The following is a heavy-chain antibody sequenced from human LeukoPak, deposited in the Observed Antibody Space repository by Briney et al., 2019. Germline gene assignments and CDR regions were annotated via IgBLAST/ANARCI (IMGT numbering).Heavy chain of an antibody. V-gene: IGHV3-43*02. Sequence: GGSLRLSCVVSGLNFADYGMHWVCQPPGKGLERVSLISADGGTTFSADSVKGRFTIARDNSKNSLYLQINSLRSEDTAMYFCAKESGNFDYWGQGTLVAVST. CDR1: GLNFADYG. CDR3: AKESGNFDY. J-gene: IGHJ4*02. CDR2: ISADGGTT.